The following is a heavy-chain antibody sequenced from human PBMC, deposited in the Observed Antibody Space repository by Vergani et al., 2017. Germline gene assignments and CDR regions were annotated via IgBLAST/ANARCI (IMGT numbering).Heavy chain of an antibody. CDR2: IGTAGDT. CDR3: AKRDSSSPALDY. Sequence: EVQLVESGGGLVQPGGSLRLSCAASGFTFSTYDMHWVRQATGKGLEGVSAIGTAGDTYYPGSVKGRFTISRENAKNSLYLQMNGLRAGDTAVYYCAKRDSSSPALDYGGQGTLVAVSS. J-gene: IGHJ4*02. CDR1: GFTFSTYD. V-gene: IGHV3-13*01. D-gene: IGHD6-6*01.